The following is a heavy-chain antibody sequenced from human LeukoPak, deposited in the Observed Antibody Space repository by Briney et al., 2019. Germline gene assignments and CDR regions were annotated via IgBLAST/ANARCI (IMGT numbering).Heavy chain of an antibody. Sequence: GRSLRLSCAASGFTFSSYGIHWVRQAPGEGLEWAAVTSYDGGNKYYADSVKGRFTISRDNSKNTLYLQMNSLRAENTAVYYCAGAPTLHSSDWYGLADDWGQGTLVTVSS. D-gene: IGHD6-13*01. CDR3: AGAPTLHSSDWYGLADD. CDR1: GFTFSSYG. V-gene: IGHV3-30*03. J-gene: IGHJ4*02. CDR2: TSYDGGNK.